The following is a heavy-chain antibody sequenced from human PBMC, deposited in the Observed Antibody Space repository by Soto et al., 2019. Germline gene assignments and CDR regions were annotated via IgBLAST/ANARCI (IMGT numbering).Heavy chain of an antibody. CDR2: IYHSGST. CDR1: GGSISSSYR. Sequence: PSETLSLTCAVSGGSISSSYRWNWVRQPPGKGLEWIGKIYHSGSTNYNPSLKNRVTISVDKSNNQFSLRLSSVTAADTAVYFCVTSLNYDFWRDGGRHYYFDYWGQGTLVTVSS. J-gene: IGHJ4*02. D-gene: IGHD3-3*01. V-gene: IGHV4-4*02. CDR3: VTSLNYDFWRDGGRHYYFDY.